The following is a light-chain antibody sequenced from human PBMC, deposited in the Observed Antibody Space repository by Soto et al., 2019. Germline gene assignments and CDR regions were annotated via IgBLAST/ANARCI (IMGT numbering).Light chain of an antibody. CDR1: QSISSY. CDR2: AAS. J-gene: IGKJ5*01. V-gene: IGKV1-39*01. CDR3: QQYKTWWT. Sequence: DIQMTQSPSSLSASVGHRVTITCRASQSISSYLNWYQQKPGKAPKLLIYAASSLQSGVPSRFSGSGSGTEFTLTISGLQPDDSATYYSQQYKTWWTFGQGTRLEIK.